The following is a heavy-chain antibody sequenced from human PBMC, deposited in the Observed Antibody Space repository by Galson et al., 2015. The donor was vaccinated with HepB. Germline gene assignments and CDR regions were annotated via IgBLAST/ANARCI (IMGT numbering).Heavy chain of an antibody. CDR1: GFTFSSYW. Sequence: SLRLSCAVSGFTFSSYWMTWVRQAPGKGLEWVANIKRDGSGKYYMDSVRGRFTISRDNAKNSLYLQMNSLRDEDTAVYYCAKQAVAGTYWYFDLWGRGTLVTVSS. CDR3: AKQAVAGTYWYFDL. J-gene: IGHJ2*01. D-gene: IGHD6-19*01. V-gene: IGHV3-7*01. CDR2: IKRDGSGK.